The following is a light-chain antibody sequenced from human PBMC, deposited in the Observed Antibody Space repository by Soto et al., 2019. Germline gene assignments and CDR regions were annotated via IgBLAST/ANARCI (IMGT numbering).Light chain of an antibody. CDR2: GAS. J-gene: IGKJ1*01. Sequence: ESVLTQSPDTLSLSPGERATLSCRVSQSVSSSYLAWYQQKPGQAPRLLIYGASSRATGIPDRFSGSGSGTDFTLTISSLEPEDFALYYCQQYASSPWTFGQGTKVEI. CDR1: QSVSSSY. V-gene: IGKV3-20*01. CDR3: QQYASSPWT.